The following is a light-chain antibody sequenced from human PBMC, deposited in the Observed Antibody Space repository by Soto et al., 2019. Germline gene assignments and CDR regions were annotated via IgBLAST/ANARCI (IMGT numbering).Light chain of an antibody. Sequence: EIVLTQSPGTLSLSPGERATLSCRASQSVTNNYLAWYQQKPGQAPRLLIYAISSRATGIPDRFSGSGSGTDFTLTISRLEPEDFAVYYCQQFGYSVYTFGQGTKVEIK. CDR1: QSVTNNY. J-gene: IGKJ2*01. CDR3: QQFGYSVYT. V-gene: IGKV3-20*01. CDR2: AIS.